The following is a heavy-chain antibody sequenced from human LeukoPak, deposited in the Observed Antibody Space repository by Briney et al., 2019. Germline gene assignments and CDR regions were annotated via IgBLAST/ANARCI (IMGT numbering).Heavy chain of an antibody. V-gene: IGHV1-24*01. Sequence: ASVKVSCKVSGYTFTELAMHWVRQAPGKGLEWLGGFDPDAGQTIYGQKFQGRLTMTEATSTDTAFMDLSSLRSEDTAVYYCATQVCRGNSCYSSLDFWGQGTLVTVSS. D-gene: IGHD2-15*01. CDR3: ATQVCRGNSCYSSLDF. CDR2: FDPDAGQT. J-gene: IGHJ4*02. CDR1: GYTFTELA.